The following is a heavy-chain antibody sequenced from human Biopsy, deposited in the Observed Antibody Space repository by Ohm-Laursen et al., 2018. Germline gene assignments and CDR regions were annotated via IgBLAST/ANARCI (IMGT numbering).Heavy chain of an antibody. CDR3: ARGMRSSGWPYFDS. D-gene: IGHD6-19*01. V-gene: IGHV4-61*01. J-gene: IGHJ4*02. CDR1: GDSVSSGSFY. CDR2: IYDRGSTA. Sequence: GTLSLTCTVSGDSVSSGSFYWTWIRQPPGQGLEYIGYIYDRGSTANYNPSLESRVTMSVNMPKNQFSLKLSSVTAADTAIYYCARGMRSSGWPYFDSWGQGTLVTVSS.